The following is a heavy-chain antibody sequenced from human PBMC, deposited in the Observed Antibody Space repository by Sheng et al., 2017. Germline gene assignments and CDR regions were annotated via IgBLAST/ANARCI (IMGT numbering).Heavy chain of an antibody. Sequence: EVQLVESGGGLVQPGRSLRLSCAASGFTFDDYAMHWVRQAPGKGLEWVSGISWNSGSIGYADSVKGRFTISRDNAKNSLYLQMNSLRAEDTALYYCAKAAYSSSWQKRSAEYF. J-gene: IGHJ1*01. CDR2: ISWNSGSI. V-gene: IGHV3-9*01. D-gene: IGHD6-13*01. CDR3: AKAAYSSSWQKRSAEYF. CDR1: GFTFDDYA.